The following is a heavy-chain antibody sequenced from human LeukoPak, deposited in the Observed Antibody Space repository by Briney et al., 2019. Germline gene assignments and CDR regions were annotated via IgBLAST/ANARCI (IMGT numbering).Heavy chain of an antibody. D-gene: IGHD2-2*01. V-gene: IGHV4-34*01. Sequence: SETLSLTRAVYGGSFSGYYWSWIRQPPGKGLEWIGEINHSGSTNYNPSLKSRVTISVDTSKNQFSLKLSSVTAADTAVYYCARDMVLPYQLSHIVAFDIWGQGTMVTVSS. CDR3: ARDMVLPYQLSHIVAFDI. CDR2: INHSGST. J-gene: IGHJ3*02. CDR1: GGSFSGYY.